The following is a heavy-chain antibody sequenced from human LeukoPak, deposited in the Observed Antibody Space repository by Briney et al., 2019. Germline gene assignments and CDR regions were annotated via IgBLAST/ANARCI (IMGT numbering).Heavy chain of an antibody. Sequence: SETLSLTCTVSGGSISSYYWNWIRQPAGEGLEWIWRIYTSGSTNYNPSLNRRVTMSVYTSKNQFHFKLSSVTAADTAVYYCARDFAEGQPQDAFDIWGQGTMVTVSS. CDR1: GGSISSYY. CDR3: ARDFAEGQPQDAFDI. V-gene: IGHV4-4*07. J-gene: IGHJ3*02. CDR2: IYTSGST. D-gene: IGHD3-3*01.